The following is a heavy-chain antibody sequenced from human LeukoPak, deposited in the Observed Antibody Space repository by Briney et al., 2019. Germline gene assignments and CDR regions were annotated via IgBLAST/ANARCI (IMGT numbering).Heavy chain of an antibody. CDR1: GGSFSGYY. CDR3: ARPPMTKREPFDY. CDR2: INHSGST. Sequence: SETLSLTCAVYGGSFSGYYWSWIRQPPGKGLEWIGEINHSGSTNYNPSLKSRVTISVDTSKNQFSLKLSSVTAADTAVYYCARPPMTKREPFDYWGQGTLVTVSS. D-gene: IGHD3-22*01. V-gene: IGHV4-34*01. J-gene: IGHJ4*02.